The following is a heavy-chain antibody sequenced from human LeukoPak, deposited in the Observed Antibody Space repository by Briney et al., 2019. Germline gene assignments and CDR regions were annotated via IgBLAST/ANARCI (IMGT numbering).Heavy chain of an antibody. J-gene: IGHJ6*02. CDR1: GYTFTSYG. V-gene: IGHV1-18*01. D-gene: IGHD5-18*01. CDR3: ARTPYSYGYYYGMDV. Sequence: GASVKVSCKASGYTFTSYGISWVRQAPGQGLEWMGWISAYNGNTNYAQKLQGRVTMTTDTSTSTAYMELRSLRSDDTAVYYCARTPYSYGYYYGMDVWGQGTTVTVSS. CDR2: ISAYNGNT.